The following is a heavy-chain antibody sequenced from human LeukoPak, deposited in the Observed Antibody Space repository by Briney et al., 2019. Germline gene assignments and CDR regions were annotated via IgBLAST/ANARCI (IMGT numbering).Heavy chain of an antibody. V-gene: IGHV4-34*01. D-gene: IGHD2-2*01. CDR2: INHSGST. J-gene: IGHJ5*02. CDR1: GGSFSGYY. Sequence: SETLSLTCAVYGGSFSGYYWSWIRQPPGKGLEWIGEINHSGSTNYNPSHKSRVTISVDTSKNQFSLKLSSVTAADTAVYYCARPQRYQLLYRWFDPWGQGTLVTVSS. CDR3: ARPQRYQLLYRWFDP.